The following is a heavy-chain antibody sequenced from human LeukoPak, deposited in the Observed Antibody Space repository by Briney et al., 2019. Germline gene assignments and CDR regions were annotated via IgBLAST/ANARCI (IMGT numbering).Heavy chain of an antibody. CDR3: ARVDYGSGSYYKL. Sequence: PSETLSPTCTVSGGSISSYYWSWIRQPPGKGLEWIGYIYYSGSTNYNPSLKSRVTISVDTSKNQFSLKLSSVTAADTAVYYCARVDYGSGSYYKLWGQGTLVTVSS. CDR1: GGSISSYY. J-gene: IGHJ4*02. D-gene: IGHD3-10*01. CDR2: IYYSGST. V-gene: IGHV4-59*01.